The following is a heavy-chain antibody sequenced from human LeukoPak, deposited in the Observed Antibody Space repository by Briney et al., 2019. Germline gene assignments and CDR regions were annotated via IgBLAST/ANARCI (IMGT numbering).Heavy chain of an antibody. D-gene: IGHD4-11*01. V-gene: IGHV4-59*01. J-gene: IGHJ4*02. CDR3: ARGMTKIDY. Sequence: PSETLSLTCTVSGGSISSYYWSWIRQPPGKGLEWIGYIYYSGSTNYNPSLKSQVTISVDTSKNQFSLKLSSVTAADTAVYYCARGMTKIDYWGQGTLVTVSS. CDR2: IYYSGST. CDR1: GGSISSYY.